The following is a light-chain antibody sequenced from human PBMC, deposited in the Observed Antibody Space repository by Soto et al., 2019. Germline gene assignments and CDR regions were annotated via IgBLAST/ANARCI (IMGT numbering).Light chain of an antibody. CDR1: SSDVGGYNY. CDR3: SPYAGSPYYV. V-gene: IGLV2-8*01. J-gene: IGLJ1*01. Sequence: QSALTQPPSASGSPGQSVTISCTGTSSDVGGYNYVSWYLQHPGTAPKLLIYEVTKRPSGVPDRFSGSKSGNTASLTVSGLQAEDEADYYCSPYAGSPYYVFGTGTKVTVL. CDR2: EVT.